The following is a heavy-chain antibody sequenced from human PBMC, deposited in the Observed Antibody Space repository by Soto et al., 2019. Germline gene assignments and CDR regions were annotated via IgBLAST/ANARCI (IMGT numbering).Heavy chain of an antibody. CDR1: DVSISSGDYY. V-gene: IGHV4-30-4*01. CDR2: IYYNGNT. CDR3: ARANYDSSTYYLDY. Sequence: QVQLQESGPGLVKPSQTLSLTCTVSDVSISSGDYYWTWIRQPPGKGLEWIGSIYYNGNTYYNPSLKRRVTISVDTSNSQFSLNLSSVTAADTDVYFCARANYDSSTYYLDYWGQGTLVTVSS. J-gene: IGHJ4*02. D-gene: IGHD3-22*01.